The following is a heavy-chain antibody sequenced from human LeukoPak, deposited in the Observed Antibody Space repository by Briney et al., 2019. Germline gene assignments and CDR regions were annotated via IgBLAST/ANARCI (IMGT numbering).Heavy chain of an antibody. CDR2: INHSGST. D-gene: IGHD3-9*01. J-gene: IGHJ1*01. CDR3: ARGDYDILTGYSDSEYFQH. Sequence: TPSETLSLTCAVYGGSFSGYYWSWIRQPPGKGLEWIGEINHSGSTNYNPSLKSRVTISVDTSKNQFSLKLSSVTAADTAVYYCARGDYDILTGYSDSEYFQHWGQGTLVTVSS. V-gene: IGHV4-34*01. CDR1: GGSFSGYY.